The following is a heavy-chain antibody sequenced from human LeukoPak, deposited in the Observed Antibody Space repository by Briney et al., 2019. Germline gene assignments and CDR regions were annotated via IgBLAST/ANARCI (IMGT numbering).Heavy chain of an antibody. V-gene: IGHV3-21*01. CDR3: ARADCSSSTCYLRRSWFDP. CDR2: ISFSSTYI. D-gene: IGHD2-2*01. Sequence: PGGSLRLSCAASGFSFSGHDMNWVRQAPGKGLEWVSSISFSSTYIYYAGSVRGRFTISRDNAKNSLYLQMNSLRVEDTAVYYCARADCSSSTCYLRRSWFDPWGQGTLVTVSS. J-gene: IGHJ5*02. CDR1: GFSFSGHD.